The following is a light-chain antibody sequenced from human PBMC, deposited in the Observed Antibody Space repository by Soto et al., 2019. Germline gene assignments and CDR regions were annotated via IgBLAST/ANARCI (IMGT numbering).Light chain of an antibody. CDR1: QSISSW. CDR3: QQYNSYST. V-gene: IGKV1-5*01. J-gene: IGKJ1*01. Sequence: DIRMTQSPSTLSASLGDRVTITCRASQSISSWLAWYQQKPGKAPKLLIYDASSLESGVPSRFSGSASGTEFTLTISSLQPDDFATYYCQQYNSYSTFGQGTKVDIK. CDR2: DAS.